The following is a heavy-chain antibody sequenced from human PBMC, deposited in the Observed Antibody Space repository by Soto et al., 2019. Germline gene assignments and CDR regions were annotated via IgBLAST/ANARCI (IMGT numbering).Heavy chain of an antibody. J-gene: IGHJ4*02. V-gene: IGHV1-69*02. CDR2: IIPILGIA. CDR1: GGTFSSYT. Sequence: QVQLVQSGAEVKKPGSSVKVSCKASGGTFSSYTISWVRQAPGQGLEWMGRIIPILGIANYAQKFQGRVTITADKSTSTAYMELSSLRSEDTAVYYCAGFDWRYFDSYYFDYWGQGTLVTVSS. CDR3: AGFDWRYFDSYYFDY. D-gene: IGHD3-9*01.